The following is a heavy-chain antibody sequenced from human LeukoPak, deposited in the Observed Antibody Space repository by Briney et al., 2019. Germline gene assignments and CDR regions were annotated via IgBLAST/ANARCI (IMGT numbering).Heavy chain of an antibody. CDR3: ARSDYDILTGYYYDAFDI. CDR2: IIPIFGTA. D-gene: IGHD3-9*01. V-gene: IGHV1-69*13. Sequence: ASVKVSCKASGGTFSSYAISWVRQAPGQGLEWMGGIIPIFGTANYAQKFQGRVTITADESTSTAYMELSSLRSEDTAVYYCARSDYDILTGYYYDAFDIWGQGTMVTVSS. J-gene: IGHJ3*02. CDR1: GGTFSSYA.